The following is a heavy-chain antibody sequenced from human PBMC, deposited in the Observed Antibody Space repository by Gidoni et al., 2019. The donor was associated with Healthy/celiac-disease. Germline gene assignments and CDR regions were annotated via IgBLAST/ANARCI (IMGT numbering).Heavy chain of an antibody. D-gene: IGHD3-10*01. CDR1: GGSISSSSYY. Sequence: QLQLQESGPGLVKLSETLSLTCTVSGGSISSSSYYWGWIRQPPGKGLEWIGSIYYSGSTYYNPSLKSRVTISVDTSKNQFSLKLSSVTAADTAVYYCARDCRLYGGNNDAFDIWGQGTMVTVSS. V-gene: IGHV4-39*07. CDR3: ARDCRLYGGNNDAFDI. J-gene: IGHJ3*02. CDR2: IYYSGST.